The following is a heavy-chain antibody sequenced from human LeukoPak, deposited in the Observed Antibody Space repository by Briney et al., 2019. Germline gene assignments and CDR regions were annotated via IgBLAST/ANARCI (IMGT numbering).Heavy chain of an antibody. D-gene: IGHD5-24*01. J-gene: IGHJ6*02. CDR3: ARRLQHYYYYGMDV. CDR2: IYYSGST. CDR1: GGSISSYY. V-gene: IGHV4-59*08. Sequence: SETLSLTCTVSGGSISSYYWSWIRQPPGKGLEWIGYIYYSGSTNYNPSLKSRVTISVDTSKNQFSPKLSSVTAADTAVYYCARRLQHYYYYGMDVWGQGTTVTVSS.